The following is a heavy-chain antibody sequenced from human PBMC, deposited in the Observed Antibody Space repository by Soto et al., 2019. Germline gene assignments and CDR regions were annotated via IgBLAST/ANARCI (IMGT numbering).Heavy chain of an antibody. V-gene: IGHV1-69*13. J-gene: IGHJ4*02. CDR3: ARRPLPLDYFDY. Sequence: WASVKVSCKASGGTFSSYAISWVRQAPGQGLEWMGGIIPIFGTANYAQKFQGRVTITADESTSTAYMELSSLRSEDTAVYYCARRPLPLDYFDYWGQGTLVTVSS. CDR2: IIPIFGTA. CDR1: GGTFSSYA.